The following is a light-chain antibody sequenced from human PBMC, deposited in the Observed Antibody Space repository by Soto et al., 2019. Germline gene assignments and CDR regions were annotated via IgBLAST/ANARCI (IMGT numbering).Light chain of an antibody. CDR1: SGHSTYI. V-gene: IGLV4-60*02. CDR2: LDRSGSY. CDR3: ETWYSNTHKV. J-gene: IGLJ3*02. Sequence: QSVLTQSSSASASLGCSVKLTCILSSGHSTYIIAWHQQQPGKAPRFLMTLDRSGSYNRGSGVPDRFSGSSSGADRYLTISNLQFEDEGDYYCETWYSNTHKVFGGGTKLTVL.